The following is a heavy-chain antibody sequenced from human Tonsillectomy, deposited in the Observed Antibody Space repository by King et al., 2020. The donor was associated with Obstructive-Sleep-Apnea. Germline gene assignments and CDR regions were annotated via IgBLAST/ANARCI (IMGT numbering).Heavy chain of an antibody. V-gene: IGHV3-23*04. CDR2: IRGSGGGT. J-gene: IGHJ4*02. CDR1: GFTFSSYA. CDR3: ATVLRYFDWLLWGDY. D-gene: IGHD3-9*01. Sequence: VQLVESGGGLVQPGGSLRLSCAASGFTFSSYAMSWVRQAPGKGLVWVSAIRGSGGGTYYADSVKGRFTISRDNSKNTLYLQMNSLRAEDPAVYYCATVLRYFDWLLWGDYWGQGTLVTVSS.